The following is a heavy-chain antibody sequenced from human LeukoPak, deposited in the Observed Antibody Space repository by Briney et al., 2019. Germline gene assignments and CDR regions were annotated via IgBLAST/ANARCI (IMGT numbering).Heavy chain of an antibody. CDR2: SNHSGNS. CDR1: GGSLSGSY. Sequence: PSETLSLTCDVNGGSLSGSYWSWIRQSPDKGLYWLGASNHSGNSNYNPSLKSRVTILVDTSKNQFSLKLSSVTAADTAVYYCARQKPSTFRQYGRGRPLDSWGQGTLVTVSS. J-gene: IGHJ4*02. CDR3: ARQKPSTFRQYGRGRPLDS. V-gene: IGHV4-34*01. D-gene: IGHD4-11*01.